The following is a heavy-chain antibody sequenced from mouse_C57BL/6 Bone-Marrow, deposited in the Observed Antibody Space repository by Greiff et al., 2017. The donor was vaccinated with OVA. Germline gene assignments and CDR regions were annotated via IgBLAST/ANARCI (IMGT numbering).Heavy chain of an antibody. Sequence: VQLQQSGPGLVQPSQSLSITCTVSGFSLTSYGVHWVRQSPGKGLEWLGVLWSGGSTDYNAAFISRLSISKDNSKSQVFFKMNSLQADDTAIYYCARKLRYAMDYWGQGTSVTVSS. J-gene: IGHJ4*01. V-gene: IGHV2-2*01. CDR1: GFSLTSYG. CDR3: ARKLRYAMDY. CDR2: LWSGGST.